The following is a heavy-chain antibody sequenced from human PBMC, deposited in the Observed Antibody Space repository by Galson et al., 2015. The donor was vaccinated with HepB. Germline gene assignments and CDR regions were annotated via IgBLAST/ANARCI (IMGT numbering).Heavy chain of an antibody. D-gene: IGHD4/OR15-4a*01. V-gene: IGHV3-48*04. J-gene: IGHJ3*02. Sequence: SLRLSCAASDSTFSSYTMNWVRQIPGKGLQWVSYISTNGATIHYADSVKGRFTIARDNAKNTMWLQMNSLRAEDTAVYYCATTKFGSGAYWTFDIWGPETLVTVSS. CDR3: ATTKFGSGAYWTFDI. CDR1: DSTFSSYT. CDR2: ISTNGATI.